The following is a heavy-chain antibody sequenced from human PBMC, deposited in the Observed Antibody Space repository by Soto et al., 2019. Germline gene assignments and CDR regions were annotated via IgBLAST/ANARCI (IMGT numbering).Heavy chain of an antibody. D-gene: IGHD3-9*01. CDR3: AKDLTEGVYYGMEV. J-gene: IGHJ6*02. V-gene: IGHV3-30*18. Sequence: PGGSLRLSCAASGFSXGSYGMHWVRQAPGKGLEWLAVTLYDGSQKFYADSVKGRVTISRDNSKNTLYLQMNSLAAEDTATYYCAKDLTEGVYYGMEVWGQGTTVTVSS. CDR1: GFSXGSYG. CDR2: TLYDGSQK.